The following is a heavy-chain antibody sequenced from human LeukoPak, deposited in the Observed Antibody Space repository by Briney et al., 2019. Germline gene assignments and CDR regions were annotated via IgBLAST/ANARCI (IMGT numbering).Heavy chain of an antibody. Sequence: TLRLSCVPSGLASSDHYKDWVRRAPGEGQEWVGRTRNTANSYSTKYAASVEGRFTSTRDTSKTSLYLQLNSLKPEDTAVYYCARAGYCGAGTCYSDYYDYWGQGTLVTVSS. D-gene: IGHD2-15*01. J-gene: IGHJ4*02. CDR3: ARAGYCGAGTCYSDYYDY. CDR1: GLASSDHY. CDR2: TRNTANSYST. V-gene: IGHV3-72*01.